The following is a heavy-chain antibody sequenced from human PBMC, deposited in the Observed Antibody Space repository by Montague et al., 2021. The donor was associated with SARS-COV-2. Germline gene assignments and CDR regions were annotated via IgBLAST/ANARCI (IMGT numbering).Heavy chain of an antibody. CDR1: DGSFSSFY. D-gene: IGHD3-16*01. CDR3: ACGVENGGGDMDV. V-gene: IGHV4-34*01. J-gene: IGHJ6*04. Sequence: SETLSLTCAVFDGSFSSFYWSWIRQPPGKGLEWIGEISHGGSTYYNSSLKSRVTISVDTSKNQFSLNLRSVTAADTAVYYCACGVENGGGDMDVWGKGTTVTVSS. CDR2: ISHGGST.